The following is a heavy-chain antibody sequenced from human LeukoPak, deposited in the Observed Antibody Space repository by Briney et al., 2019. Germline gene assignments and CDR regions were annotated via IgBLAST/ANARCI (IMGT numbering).Heavy chain of an antibody. CDR1: GGSISSSSYY. CDR3: ARGLWFGESPNWYFDL. D-gene: IGHD3-10*01. J-gene: IGHJ2*01. V-gene: IGHV4-39*01. Sequence: PSETLSLTCTVSGGSISSSSYYWGWIRQPPGKGLEWIGSIYYSGSTYYNPSLKSRVTISVDTSKNQFSLKLSSVTAADTAVYYCARGLWFGESPNWYFDLWGRGTLVTVSS. CDR2: IYYSGST.